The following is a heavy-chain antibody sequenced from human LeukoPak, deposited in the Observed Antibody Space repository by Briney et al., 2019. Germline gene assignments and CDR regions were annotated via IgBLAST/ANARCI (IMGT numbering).Heavy chain of an antibody. V-gene: IGHV6-1*01. CDR1: GDSVSSTNGA. J-gene: IGHJ4*02. Sequence: SQTLSRTCASSGDSVSSTNGAWNWPRQSPSRGLEWLGRTYYRSKWFPGYALSVKGRITISPDTSNTQFPLQLSSVTPDDTAVYYCARDIATTGWYTFDYWGQGTPVTVSA. D-gene: IGHD6-19*01. CDR3: ARDIATTGWYTFDY. CDR2: TYYRSKWFP.